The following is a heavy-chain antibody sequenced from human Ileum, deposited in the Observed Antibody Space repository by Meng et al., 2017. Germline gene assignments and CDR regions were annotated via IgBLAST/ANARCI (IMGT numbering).Heavy chain of an antibody. J-gene: IGHJ5*02. Sequence: QVQLQESGPGLVKPSQTLSLTRTVAGGSISSGDSYWSWIRQPPGKGLEWIGYIYYSGSTYYNPSLKSRVTISVDTSKNQFSLKLSSVTAADTAVYYCARENTIFGVVWGSWFDPWGQGTLVTVSS. CDR2: IYYSGST. V-gene: IGHV4-30-4*01. CDR1: GGSISSGDSY. CDR3: ARENTIFGVVWGSWFDP. D-gene: IGHD3-3*01.